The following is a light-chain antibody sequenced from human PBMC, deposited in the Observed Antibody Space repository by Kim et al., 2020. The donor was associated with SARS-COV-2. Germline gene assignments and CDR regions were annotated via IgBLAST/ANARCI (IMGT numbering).Light chain of an antibody. Sequence: GQSVTISCTGTSSDVGGYNYVSWYQQHPGKAPKLMIYEVNQRPSGVPDRFSGSKSGNTASLTVSGLQAEDEADYYCSSYAGSNTVVFGGGTQLTVL. V-gene: IGLV2-8*01. CDR2: EVN. CDR1: SSDVGGYNY. J-gene: IGLJ2*01. CDR3: SSYAGSNTVV.